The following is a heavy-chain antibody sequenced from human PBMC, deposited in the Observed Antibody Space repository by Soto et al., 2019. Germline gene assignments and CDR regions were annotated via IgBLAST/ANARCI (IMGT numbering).Heavy chain of an antibody. Sequence: QVHLVQSGAEVKKPGASVNVSCKTSGYTFTRNGISWVRQAPGQGLEWKGWISPNRGNIKYAQKPQGSVIMTTDTSTGTADMLLRSLCPDDTPVYHCFKHRTSNRFPSSHVRGPGTTVTV. D-gene: IGHD2-2*01. CDR3: FKHRTSNRFPSSHV. CDR1: GYTFTRNG. J-gene: IGHJ6*02. CDR2: ISPNRGNI. V-gene: IGHV1-18*01.